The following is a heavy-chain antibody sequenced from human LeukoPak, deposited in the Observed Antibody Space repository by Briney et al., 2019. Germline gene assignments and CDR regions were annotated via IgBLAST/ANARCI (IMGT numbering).Heavy chain of an antibody. D-gene: IGHD4-23*01. CDR1: GFTFSSYG. J-gene: IGHJ3*02. CDR3: ARARYGGDAFDI. V-gene: IGHV3-30*03. CDR2: ISYDAKSN. Sequence: GRSLRLSCVTSGFTFSSYGMHWVRQVPGKGLEWVAVISYDAKSNYHVDSVKGRFTISRDNSKNTLYLQMNSLRAEDTAVYYCARARYGGDAFDIWGQGTMVTVSS.